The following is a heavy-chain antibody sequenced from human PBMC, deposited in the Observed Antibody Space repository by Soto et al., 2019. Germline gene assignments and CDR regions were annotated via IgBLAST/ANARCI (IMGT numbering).Heavy chain of an antibody. J-gene: IGHJ4*02. CDR2: VFYVGNT. CDR3: VKRSLLVAPT. CDR1: GGSITISSSY. D-gene: IGHD2-21*01. V-gene: IGHV4-39*01. Sequence: PSETLSLTCTVSGGSITISSSYWGWVRQPPGKGLEWIATVFYVGNTYYNPSLKSRVAISLDTSKKQFSLRLNSVTAADTAVYYCVKRSLLVAPTWGQGILVTVSS.